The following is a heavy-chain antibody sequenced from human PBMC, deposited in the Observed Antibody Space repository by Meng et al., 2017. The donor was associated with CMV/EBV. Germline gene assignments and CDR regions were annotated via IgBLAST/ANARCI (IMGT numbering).Heavy chain of an antibody. CDR3: AKDLGVV. J-gene: IGHJ6*02. D-gene: IGHD2-8*01. CDR2: IRYDGSNK. Sequence: GESLKISCAASGFTFSSYGMHWVRQAPGKGLEWVAVIRYDGSNKYYADSVKGRFTISRDNSKNTLYLQMNSLGAEDTAVYYCAKDLGVVWGQGTTVTVSS. CDR1: GFTFSSYG. V-gene: IGHV3-30*02.